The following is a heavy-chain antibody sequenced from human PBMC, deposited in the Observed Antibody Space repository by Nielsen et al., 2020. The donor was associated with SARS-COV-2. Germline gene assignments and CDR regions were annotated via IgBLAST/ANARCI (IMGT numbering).Heavy chain of an antibody. V-gene: IGHV3-23*01. Sequence: GESPKISCAASGFTFSSYAMSWVRQAPGKGLEWVSAISGSGGSTYYADSVKGRFTISRDNSKNTLYLQMNSLRAEDTAVYYCAKVTRRGYCTNGVCYSDYWGQGTLVTVSS. CDR2: ISGSGGST. CDR1: GFTFSSYA. D-gene: IGHD2-8*01. CDR3: AKVTRRGYCTNGVCYSDY. J-gene: IGHJ4*02.